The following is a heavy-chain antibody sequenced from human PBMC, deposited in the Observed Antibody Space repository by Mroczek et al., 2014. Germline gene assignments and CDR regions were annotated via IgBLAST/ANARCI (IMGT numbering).Heavy chain of an antibody. D-gene: IGHD2-2*02. V-gene: IGHV4-31*03. CDR2: IYYSGST. Sequence: QVQLQESGPGLVKPSQTLSLTCTVSGGSISSGGYYWSWIRQHPGKGLEWIGYIYYSGSTYYNPSLKSRVTISVDTSKNQFSLKLSSVTAADTAVYYCAREGGRRCSSTSCYSGGXFDIWGQGTMVTVSS. CDR3: AREGGRRCSSTSCYSGGXFDI. CDR1: GGSISSGGYY. J-gene: IGHJ3*02.